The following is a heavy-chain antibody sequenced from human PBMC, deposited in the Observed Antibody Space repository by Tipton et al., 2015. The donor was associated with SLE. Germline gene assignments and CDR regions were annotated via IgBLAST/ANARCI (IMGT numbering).Heavy chain of an antibody. CDR1: GGSISSSSYY. V-gene: IGHV4-39*07. Sequence: LSLTCTVSGGSISSSSYYWGWIRQPPGKGLEWVGTSYYRGKTFYNPSLQSRVTISVDTSKNQFSLKLSSVTAADTAVYYCARGRIAVAGNHFDYWGQGTLVTVSS. D-gene: IGHD6-19*01. J-gene: IGHJ4*02. CDR3: ARGRIAVAGNHFDY. CDR2: SYYRGKT.